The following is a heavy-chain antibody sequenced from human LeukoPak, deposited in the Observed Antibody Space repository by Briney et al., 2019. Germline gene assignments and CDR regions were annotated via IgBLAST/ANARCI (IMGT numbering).Heavy chain of an antibody. Sequence: PGGSLRLSCAAFGFTFSSYWMSWVRQAPGKGLEWVANIKQDGSEKYYVDSVKGRYTISRDNAKNSLYLQMNSLRAEDTAVYYCARDLPEGWFDPWGQGTLVTVSS. V-gene: IGHV3-7*01. J-gene: IGHJ5*02. CDR1: GFTFSSYW. CDR2: IKQDGSEK. CDR3: ARDLPEGWFDP.